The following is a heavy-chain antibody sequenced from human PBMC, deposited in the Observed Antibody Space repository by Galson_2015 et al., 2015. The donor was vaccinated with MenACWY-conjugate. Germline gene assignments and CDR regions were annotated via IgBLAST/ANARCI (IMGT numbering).Heavy chain of an antibody. V-gene: IGHV3-48*03. CDR1: GFTFTGYE. CDR2: ISKSGSPI. J-gene: IGHJ6*03. Sequence: SLRLSCAASGFTFTGYEFNWVRQAPGKGLEWLSYISKSGSPIYYADSVKGRFTISRDNTKKSLFLQMNSLRAGDSGAYYCARVGTWIHLYFYSMDVWGKGTTVAAPS. D-gene: IGHD5-18*01. CDR3: ARVGTWIHLYFYSMDV.